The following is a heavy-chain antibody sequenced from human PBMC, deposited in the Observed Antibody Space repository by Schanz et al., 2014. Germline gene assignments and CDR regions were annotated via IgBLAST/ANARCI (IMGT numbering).Heavy chain of an antibody. J-gene: IGHJ4*02. CDR1: GGSIKRGDTY. Sequence: QVQLQESGPRLVKPSQTLSLTCTVAGGSIKRGDTYWNWIRQQPGKGLEWIGYIYSGSSYFNPSLKSRVTITGDASKNQFSPTLSSVTVADTAVYYCARGHDYSPVEYWGQGVLVSVSS. D-gene: IGHD4-4*01. V-gene: IGHV4-31*03. CDR3: ARGHDYSPVEY. CDR2: IYSGSS.